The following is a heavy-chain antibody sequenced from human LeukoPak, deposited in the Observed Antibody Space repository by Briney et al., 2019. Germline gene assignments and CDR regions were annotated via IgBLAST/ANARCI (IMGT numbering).Heavy chain of an antibody. CDR1: GFTFSNAW. V-gene: IGHV3-15*01. CDR2: IYSKIDGGTT. Sequence: GGSLRLSCAASGFTFSNAWMIWVRQAPGKGLEWVGRIYSKIDGGTTDYAAPVKGRFTISRDDSKNTLYLQMNSLKTEDTAVYYCTTALGSGSYYRNWGQGTLVTVSS. J-gene: IGHJ4*02. CDR3: TTALGSGSYYRN. D-gene: IGHD3-10*01.